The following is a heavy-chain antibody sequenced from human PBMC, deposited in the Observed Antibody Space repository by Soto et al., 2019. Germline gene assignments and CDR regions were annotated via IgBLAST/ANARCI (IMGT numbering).Heavy chain of an antibody. V-gene: IGHV3-23*01. CDR1: GFTFSSYA. D-gene: IGHD2-2*01. CDR2: ISGSGGST. Sequence: GFTFSSYAMSWVRQAPGKGLEWVSAISGSGGSTEYAASVKGRFTISRDDSKNSLYLQMNSLKTEDTAVYYCARVSYCSSTSCFWFDPWGQGTLVTVSS. CDR3: ARVSYCSSTSCFWFDP. J-gene: IGHJ5*02.